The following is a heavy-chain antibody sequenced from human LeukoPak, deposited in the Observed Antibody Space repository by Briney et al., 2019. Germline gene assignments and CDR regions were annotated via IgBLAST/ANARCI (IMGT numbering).Heavy chain of an antibody. J-gene: IGHJ4*02. Sequence: SETLSLTCAVSGGSISSGGYSWSWIRQPPGKGLEWIGYIYHSGSTNYNPSLKSRVTISVDTSKNQFSLKLSSVTAADTAVYYCASSGANWNVGYWGQGTLVTVSS. V-gene: IGHV4-30-2*01. CDR1: GGSISSGGYS. CDR3: ASSGANWNVGY. CDR2: IYHSGST. D-gene: IGHD1-20*01.